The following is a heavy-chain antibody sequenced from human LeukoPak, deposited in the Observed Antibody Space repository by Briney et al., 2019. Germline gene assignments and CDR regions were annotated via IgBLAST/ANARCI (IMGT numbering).Heavy chain of an antibody. Sequence: QAGGSLRLSCAASGFTFSSYWMSWVRQAPGKGLEWVANIKQDGSEKYYVDSVKGRFTISRDNAKDSLYLQMNSLRAEDTAVYYCARAGSSWGVGYCGMDVWGQGTTVTVSS. J-gene: IGHJ6*02. CDR3: ARAGSSWGVGYCGMDV. V-gene: IGHV3-7*03. CDR1: GFTFSSYW. CDR2: IKQDGSEK. D-gene: IGHD6-13*01.